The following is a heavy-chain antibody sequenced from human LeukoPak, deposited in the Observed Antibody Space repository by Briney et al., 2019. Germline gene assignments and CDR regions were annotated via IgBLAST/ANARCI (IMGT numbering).Heavy chain of an antibody. CDR2: INQSGDT. J-gene: IGHJ2*01. V-gene: IGHV4-34*01. D-gene: IGHD2/OR15-2a*01. CDR3: AREDGNSSAWPPSFWYFDL. Sequence: RPSETLSLTCAVYNGSLSGYYWSWIRQSPGKGLEWIAEINQSGDTAHNPSLKSRVTISVDTSQNQFSLRLSSVTAADTAVYYCAREDGNSSAWPPSFWYFDLWGRGTLVTVSS. CDR1: NGSLSGYY.